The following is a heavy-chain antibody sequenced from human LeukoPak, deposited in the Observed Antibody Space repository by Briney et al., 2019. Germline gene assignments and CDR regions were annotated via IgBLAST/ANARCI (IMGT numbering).Heavy chain of an antibody. CDR3: ARRGYYYYGMDV. CDR2: IDPSDSYT. CDR1: GYNFTSYW. J-gene: IGHJ6*02. V-gene: IGHV5-10-1*01. Sequence: GESLKISCKGSGYNFTSYWISWVRQMPGKGLEWMGRIDPSDSYTNCSPSFQGHVTISVDKSISTAYLQWNSLKASDSAMYYCARRGYYYYGMDVWGQGTTVTVSS. D-gene: IGHD3-10*01.